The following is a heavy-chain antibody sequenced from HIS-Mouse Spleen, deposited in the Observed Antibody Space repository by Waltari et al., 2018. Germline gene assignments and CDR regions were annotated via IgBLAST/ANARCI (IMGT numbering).Heavy chain of an antibody. J-gene: IGHJ3*02. Sequence: QVQLVQSGAEVKKPGASVKVSCTASGYTFTSYYMHWVRQAPGQGLEWMGRIKPSGGSKSYEKKFKGRVTRTRDTSTSTGYRELSSLRSEDTAVYYCARGSGYSSSWDAFDIWGQGTMVTVSS. D-gene: IGHD6-13*01. CDR2: IKPSGGSK. V-gene: IGHV1-46*03. CDR1: GYTFTSYY. CDR3: ARGSGYSSSWDAFDI.